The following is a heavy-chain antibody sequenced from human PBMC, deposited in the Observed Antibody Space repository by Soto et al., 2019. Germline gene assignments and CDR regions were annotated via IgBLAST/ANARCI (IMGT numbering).Heavy chain of an antibody. D-gene: IGHD3-10*01. V-gene: IGHV4-4*07. CDR2: IYNSGII. CDR3: ARGPYCGEECYFAY. Sequence: SETLSLTCTVFGDSISRYYWSWIRQPAGKGLEFIGRIYNSGIINYNPSLESRVTMSVDPSKNQISLQLSSATAADTAMYYCARGPYCGEECYFAYWGQGTLVTVSS. CDR1: GDSISRYY. J-gene: IGHJ4*02.